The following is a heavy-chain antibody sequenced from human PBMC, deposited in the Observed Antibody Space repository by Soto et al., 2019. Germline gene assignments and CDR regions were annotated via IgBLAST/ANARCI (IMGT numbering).Heavy chain of an antibody. CDR1: GCTFSRYS. CDR2: IIPIFGIA. CDR3: ARDKGRSPLDY. Sequence: SVKVSCKASGCTFSRYSITWVRQAPGHGLEWIGRIIPIFGIASYAQKFQGRVTITADESTSTAYMELNSLRAEDTAVYYCARDKGRSPLDYWGQGTLVTVSS. J-gene: IGHJ4*02. D-gene: IGHD2-15*01. V-gene: IGHV1-69*13.